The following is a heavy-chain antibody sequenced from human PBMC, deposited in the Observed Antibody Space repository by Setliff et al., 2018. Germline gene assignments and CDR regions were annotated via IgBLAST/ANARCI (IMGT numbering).Heavy chain of an antibody. CDR2: IYIRGGT. V-gene: IGHV4-61*02. J-gene: IGHJ5*02. CDR3: AVDHVTNIAESGYGYTRIDP. D-gene: IGHD6-19*01. CDR1: GGSITDENSW. Sequence: PSQTLSLTCTVSGGSITDENSWWAWIRQSAGKRPEWLGLIYIRGGTDYNPSLKSRVTNSLDTSRNQFSLNLTSVTAADTAVYYCAVDHVTNIAESGYGYTRIDPWGQGIPVTAPQ.